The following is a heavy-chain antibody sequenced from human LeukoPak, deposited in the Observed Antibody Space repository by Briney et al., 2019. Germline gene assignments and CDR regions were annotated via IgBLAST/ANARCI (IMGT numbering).Heavy chain of an antibody. J-gene: IGHJ6*02. CDR1: GFTLSNQW. CDR3: ARNNGMDV. Sequence: PGGSLRLSCAASGFTLSNQWMTWIRQVPGRGPEWVANVNRDGSETYYLDSVKGRFTISKDNAKNSLYLQMNSLRAEDTALYHCARNNGMDVWGQGTTVIVSS. V-gene: IGHV3-7*03. CDR2: VNRDGSET.